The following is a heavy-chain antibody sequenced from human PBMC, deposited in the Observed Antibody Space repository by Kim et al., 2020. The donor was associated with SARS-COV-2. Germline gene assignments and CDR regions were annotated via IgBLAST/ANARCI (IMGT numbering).Heavy chain of an antibody. CDR3: VTLVVQV. CDR2: IYSGGST. J-gene: IGHJ4*02. CDR1: GFSVSKYY. D-gene: IGHD1-1*01. Sequence: GWSLRLSCAASGFSVSKYYMSWVRQAPGKGLEWVSVIYSGGSTYYADSVKGRFTISRDNSKNTLYLQMNSLRAEDTAVYYCVTLVVQVWGQGTLVTVSS. V-gene: IGHV3-53*01.